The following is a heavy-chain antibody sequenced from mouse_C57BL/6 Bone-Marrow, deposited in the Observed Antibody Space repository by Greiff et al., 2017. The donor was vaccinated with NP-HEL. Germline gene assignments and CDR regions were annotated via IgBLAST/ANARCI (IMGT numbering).Heavy chain of an antibody. J-gene: IGHJ2*01. D-gene: IGHD2-2*01. CDR3: AIYYGYSYYFDY. Sequence: VQLKESGGGLVQPGESLKLSCESNEYEFPSHDMSWVRKTPEKRLELVAAINSDGGSTYYPDTMERRFIISRDNTKKTLYLQMISLRSEDTALYYCAIYYGYSYYFDYWGQGTTLTVSS. CDR1: EYEFPSHD. V-gene: IGHV5-2*01. CDR2: INSDGGST.